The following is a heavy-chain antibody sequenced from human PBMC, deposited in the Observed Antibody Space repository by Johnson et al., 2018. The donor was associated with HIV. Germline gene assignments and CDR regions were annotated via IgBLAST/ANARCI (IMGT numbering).Heavy chain of an antibody. CDR3: ARDRVVTVDTAMGYDAFDI. Sequence: VQLVESGGGVVQPGRSLRLSCAASGFTFSSYGMSWVRQAPGKGLEWVSGIHWNGGSTGYADSVKGRFTISRDNAKNSLYLQMNSLRAEDTALYYWARDRVVTVDTAMGYDAFDIWGQGTMVTVSS. CDR1: GFTFSSYG. D-gene: IGHD5-18*01. CDR2: IHWNGGST. J-gene: IGHJ3*02. V-gene: IGHV3-20*04.